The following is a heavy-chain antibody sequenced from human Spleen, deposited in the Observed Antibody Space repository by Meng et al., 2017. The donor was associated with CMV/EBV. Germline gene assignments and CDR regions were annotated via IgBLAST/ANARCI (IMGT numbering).Heavy chain of an antibody. J-gene: IGHJ4*02. CDR1: ADGIPPFSITTFY. CDR2: FYYSGNT. Sequence: SETLSLTCTISADGIPPFSITTFYWTWIRQPPGKGLEWIGSFYYSGNTYYNPSLKSRVTISVDTSKNQFSLKLSSVTAADTAVYYCARDHFWSGYYDFWGQGTLVTVSS. V-gene: IGHV4-39*07. D-gene: IGHD3-3*02. CDR3: ARDHFWSGYYDF.